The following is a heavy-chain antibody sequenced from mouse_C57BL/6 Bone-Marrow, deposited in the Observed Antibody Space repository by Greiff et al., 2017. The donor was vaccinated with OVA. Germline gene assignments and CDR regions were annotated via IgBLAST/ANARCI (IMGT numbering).Heavy chain of an antibody. J-gene: IGHJ1*03. Sequence: DVQLQESGPGLVKPSQSLSLTCSVTGYSITSGYYWYWIRQFPGNKLECMGYISYDGSNNYNPPLKNRISITRDTSKNQFFLKLNYLTTEDTATYYCARGRAGSWYLDDWGKGTTVTVSS. V-gene: IGHV3-6*01. CDR3: ARGRAGSWYLDD. CDR2: ISYDGSN. CDR1: GYSITSGYY. D-gene: IGHD3-3*01.